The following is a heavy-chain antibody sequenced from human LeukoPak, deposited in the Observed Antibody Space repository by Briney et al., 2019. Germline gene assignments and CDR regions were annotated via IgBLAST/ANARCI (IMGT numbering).Heavy chain of an antibody. CDR2: TYYRSKWYN. CDR3: ARSSNLHYFDY. V-gene: IGHV6-1*01. J-gene: IGHJ4*02. CDR1: GDSFSNNSAI. Sequence: SQTLSLTCAISGDSFSNNSAIWIWIRQSPSRGLQWLGRTYYRSKWYNYYAVSVKSRITLNVDTSKNQFSLQLNSVTPEDTAVYYCARSSNLHYFDYWGQGTQVTVSS.